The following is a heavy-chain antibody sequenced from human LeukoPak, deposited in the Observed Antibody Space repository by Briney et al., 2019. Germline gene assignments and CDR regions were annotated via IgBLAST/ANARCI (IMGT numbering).Heavy chain of an antibody. J-gene: IGHJ5*02. CDR2: TNHSGST. CDR1: GGSFSGYY. V-gene: IGHV4-34*01. Sequence: SETLSLTCAVYGGSFSGYYWSWIRQPPGKGLEWIGETNHSGSTNYNPSLKSRVTISVDTSKNQFSLKLSSVTAADTAVYYCARGIVVVPAAFNWFDPWGQGTLVTVSS. D-gene: IGHD2-2*01. CDR3: ARGIVVVPAAFNWFDP.